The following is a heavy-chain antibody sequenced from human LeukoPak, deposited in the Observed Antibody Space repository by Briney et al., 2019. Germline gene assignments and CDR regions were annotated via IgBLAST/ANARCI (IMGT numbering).Heavy chain of an antibody. J-gene: IGHJ4*02. Sequence: GTLSLTCAVSGGSISSSNWWSWVRQPPGKGLEWVANIKQDGSETYYVDSVKGRFTISRDNAKNSLYLQMNSLRAEDTAVYYCAKAELGVDTFFDYWGQGTLVTVSS. CDR3: AKAELGVDTFFDY. V-gene: IGHV3-7*01. D-gene: IGHD3-3*01. CDR2: IKQDGSET. CDR1: GGSISSSNW.